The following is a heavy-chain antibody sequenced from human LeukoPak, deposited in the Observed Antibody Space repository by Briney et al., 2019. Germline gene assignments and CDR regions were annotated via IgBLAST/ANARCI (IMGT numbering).Heavy chain of an antibody. CDR3: ARGYCSGGTCYLVENWLDP. CDR2: INPNSGGT. D-gene: IGHD2-15*01. V-gene: IGHV1-2*06. J-gene: IGHJ5*02. CDR1: GYTFTGYY. Sequence: ASVKVSCKASGYTFTGYYMHWVRQAPGQGLEWMGRINPNSGGTNYAQKFQGRVTMTKDTSISTAYLELSRLRSDDTAVYYCARGYCSGGTCYLVENWLDPWGQGTLVTVSS.